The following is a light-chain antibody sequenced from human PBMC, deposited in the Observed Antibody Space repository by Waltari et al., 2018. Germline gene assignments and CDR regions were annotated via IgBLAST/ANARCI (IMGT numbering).Light chain of an antibody. CDR3: QQLKAFPHS. Sequence: DIQMTQSPSSVSASIGDRVTITCRASQNISRWLAWYQQKAGQAPALLLYVVSNLQRGVPSRFSGSTSGTDFTHFTLTIASLQPEDFATYYCQQLKAFPHSFGQGTSLEI. CDR1: QNISRW. CDR2: VVS. V-gene: IGKV1-12*01. J-gene: IGKJ2*03.